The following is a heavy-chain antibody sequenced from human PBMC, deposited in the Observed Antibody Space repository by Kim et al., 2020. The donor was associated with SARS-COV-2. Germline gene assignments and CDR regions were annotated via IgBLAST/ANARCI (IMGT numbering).Heavy chain of an antibody. CDR3: ARDRFDSSYFDY. D-gene: IGHD3-9*01. Sequence: YYNPSLKSRVTRSLATSTNQFSLRLSSVTAADTAVYYCARDRFDSSYFDYWGQGSLVTVSS. V-gene: IGHV4-39*07. J-gene: IGHJ4*02.